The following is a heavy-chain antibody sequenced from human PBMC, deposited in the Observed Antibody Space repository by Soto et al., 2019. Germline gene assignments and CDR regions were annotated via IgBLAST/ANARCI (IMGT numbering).Heavy chain of an antibody. Sequence: PSETLSLTCTVSGGSISSYYWSWIRQPPGKGLEWIGYIYYSGSTNYNPSLKSRVTISVDTSKNQFSLKLSSVTAADTAVYYCARGGDGYNYEPLPFDYWGQGTLVTVSS. CDR3: ARGGDGYNYEPLPFDY. J-gene: IGHJ4*02. V-gene: IGHV4-59*01. CDR2: IYYSGST. CDR1: GGSISSYY. D-gene: IGHD5-12*01.